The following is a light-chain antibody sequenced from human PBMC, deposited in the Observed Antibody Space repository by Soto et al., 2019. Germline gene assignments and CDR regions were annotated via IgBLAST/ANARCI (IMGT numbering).Light chain of an antibody. Sequence: QSALTQPASVSGSPGQSITTSCTGTSSDVGDYKYVSWYQQHPGKAPKLMIYDVSDRPSGVSNRFSGSKSGNTASLTISGLQAEDEADYYCSSYTTSSTLVVFGGGTKLTVL. V-gene: IGLV2-14*01. CDR2: DVS. CDR3: SSYTTSSTLVV. J-gene: IGLJ2*01. CDR1: SSDVGDYKY.